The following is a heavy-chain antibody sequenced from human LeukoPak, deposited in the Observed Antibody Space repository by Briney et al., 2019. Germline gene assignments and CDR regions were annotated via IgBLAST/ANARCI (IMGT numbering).Heavy chain of an antibody. CDR3: ARGLQLVFRPWAYFDY. CDR1: GGSISSGGYS. V-gene: IGHV4-30-2*01. D-gene: IGHD6-13*01. CDR2: IYHSGST. J-gene: IGHJ4*02. Sequence: PSETLSLTCAVSGGSISSGGYSWSWIRQPPGKGLEWIGYIYHSGSTYYNPSLKSRVTISVDRSKNQFSLKLSSVTAADTAVYYCARGLQLVFRPWAYFDYWGQGTLVTVSS.